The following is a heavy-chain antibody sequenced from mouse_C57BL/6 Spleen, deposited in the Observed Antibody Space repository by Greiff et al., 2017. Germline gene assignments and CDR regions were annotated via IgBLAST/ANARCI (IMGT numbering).Heavy chain of an antibody. D-gene: IGHD1-1*01. Sequence: QVQLQQSGAELMKPGASVKLSCKASGYTFTGYCIEWVKQRPGHGLEWIGRILPGSGSTNYNEKFKGKATFTAETSSNTAYLHLSSLTTEDSAFYYRTRTYYGIYYCGWGTGTTLTVSA. CDR1: GYTFTGYC. J-gene: IGHJ1*03. CDR2: ILPGSGST. CDR3: TRTYYGIYYCG. V-gene: IGHV1-9*01.